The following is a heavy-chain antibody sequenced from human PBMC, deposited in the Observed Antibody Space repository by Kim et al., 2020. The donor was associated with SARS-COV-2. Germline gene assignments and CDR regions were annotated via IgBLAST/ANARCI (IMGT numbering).Heavy chain of an antibody. Sequence: GGSLRLSCAASGFTFSSYGMHWVRQAPGKGLEWVAAIWYDGSNKYYADSVKGRFTISRDNSKNTLYLQMNSLRAEDTAVYYCARSSSEFDYWGQGTLVT. J-gene: IGHJ4*02. CDR3: ARSSSEFDY. CDR1: GFTFSSYG. CDR2: IWYDGSNK. V-gene: IGHV3-33*01. D-gene: IGHD6-6*01.